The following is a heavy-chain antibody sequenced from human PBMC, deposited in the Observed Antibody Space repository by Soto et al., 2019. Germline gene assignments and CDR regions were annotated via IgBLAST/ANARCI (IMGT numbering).Heavy chain of an antibody. CDR1: GGSISSGDYY. Sequence: QVQLQESGPGLVKPSQTLSLICTVSGGSISSGDYYWTWIRQPPGKGLEWIGYIFYSGSTHYNPALRSRVTMSVETSKNQFSLKLSSVTAADTAVYFCARGTVMATSYYYYYGMDVWGQGTTVTVSS. J-gene: IGHJ6*02. D-gene: IGHD5-18*01. CDR3: ARGTVMATSYYYYYGMDV. V-gene: IGHV4-30-4*01. CDR2: IFYSGST.